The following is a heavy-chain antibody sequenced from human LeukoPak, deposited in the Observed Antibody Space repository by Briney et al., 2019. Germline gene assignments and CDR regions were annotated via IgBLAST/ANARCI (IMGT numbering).Heavy chain of an antibody. V-gene: IGHV4-34*01. CDR1: GGSFSGYY. J-gene: IGHJ6*02. D-gene: IGHD3-3*01. CDR2: INHSGST. Sequence: PSETLSLTCAVYGGSFSGYYWSWIRQPPGKGLEWIGEINHSGSTNYNPSLKSRVTISVDTSKNQFSLKLSSVTAADTAVYYCARTQADFWSGYLMRYYYYGMDVWGQGTTVTVSS. CDR3: ARTQADFWSGYLMRYYYYGMDV.